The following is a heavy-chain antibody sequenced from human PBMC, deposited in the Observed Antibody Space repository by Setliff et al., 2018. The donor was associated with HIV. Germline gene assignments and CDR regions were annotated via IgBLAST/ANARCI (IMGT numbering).Heavy chain of an antibody. CDR3: ARGIAAAEGYFDY. D-gene: IGHD6-13*01. J-gene: IGHJ4*02. V-gene: IGHV4-31*03. CDR2: IYHSGIT. Sequence: SETLSLTCTVSGGSISSGGYYWSWIRQHPGKGLEWIGYIYHSGITYYNPSLNRRVTISLDTSKNQFSLKLSSVTAADTAVYYCARGIAAAEGYFDYWGQGTLVTVSS. CDR1: GGSISSGGYY.